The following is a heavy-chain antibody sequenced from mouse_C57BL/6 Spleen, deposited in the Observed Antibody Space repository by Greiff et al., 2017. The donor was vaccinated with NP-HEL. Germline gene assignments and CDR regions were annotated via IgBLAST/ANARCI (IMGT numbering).Heavy chain of an antibody. J-gene: IGHJ4*01. Sequence: QVQLQQPGAELVKPGASVKFSCKASGYTFTSYWMHWVKQVPGQGLEWIGMIHPNSGSTNYNEKFKSKATLTVDKSSSTAYMQLSSLTCEDSAVYYCASRIYYGFMDYGGQGTSVTVSS. CDR2: IHPNSGST. CDR1: GYTFTSYW. V-gene: IGHV1-64*01. CDR3: ASRIYYGFMDY. D-gene: IGHD2-2*01.